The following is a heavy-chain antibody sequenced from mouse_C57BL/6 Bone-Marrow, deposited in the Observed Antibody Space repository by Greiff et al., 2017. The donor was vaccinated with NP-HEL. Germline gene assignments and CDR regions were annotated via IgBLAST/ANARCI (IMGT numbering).Heavy chain of an antibody. V-gene: IGHV1-15*01. CDR2: IDPDTGGT. CDR1: GYTFTDYE. Sequence: QVQLKESGAELVRPGASVTLSCTASGYTFTDYEMHWVKQTPVHGLEWIGAIDPDTGGTAYNQKVKGKAILTADKSSSTAYMELRSLTSEDAAVYYWTRGAGSWLAYWGQGTLVTVSA. J-gene: IGHJ3*01. CDR3: TRGAGSWLAY. D-gene: IGHD3-3*01.